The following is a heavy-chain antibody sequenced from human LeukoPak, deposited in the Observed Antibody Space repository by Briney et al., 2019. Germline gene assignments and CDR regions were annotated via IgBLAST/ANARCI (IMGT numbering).Heavy chain of an antibody. CDR3: AKVHYDYVWGSYRDSFYYYYYMDV. D-gene: IGHD3-16*02. CDR1: GVTVSNNY. V-gene: IGHV3-53*05. Sequence: GGSLRLSCAASGVTVSNNYMNWVRQAPGKGPEWVSVIYSGGITYYADSLTGRFTISRDNSKNTLYLQMNSLRAEDTAVYYCAKVHYDYVWGSYRDSFYYYYYMDVWGKGTTVTVSS. CDR2: IYSGGIT. J-gene: IGHJ6*03.